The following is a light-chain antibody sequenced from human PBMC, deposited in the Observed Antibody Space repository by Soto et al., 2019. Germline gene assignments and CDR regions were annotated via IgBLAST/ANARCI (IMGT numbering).Light chain of an antibody. CDR1: SGYSNDA. CDR3: QTWGTGIQV. J-gene: IGLJ1*01. V-gene: IGLV4-69*01. CDR2: VISDGSH. Sequence: QLVLTQSPSASASLGASVKLTCTLSSGYSNDAVAWHQQQPQKGPRYLMKVISDGSHNRGDGISDRFSGSSSGAKRYLTISRVQSEDEADYFCQTWGTGIQVFGSGTKLTVL.